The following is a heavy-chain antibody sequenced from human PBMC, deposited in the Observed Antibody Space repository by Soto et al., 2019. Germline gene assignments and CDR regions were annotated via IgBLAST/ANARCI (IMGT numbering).Heavy chain of an antibody. CDR1: GGSITSSNW. CDR2: IYHSGST. J-gene: IGHJ4*02. Sequence: QVQLQESGPGLVKPSGTLSLTCAVSGGSITSSNWWSGVRQPPGKGLEWVGEIYHSGSTKYNPSVTGRVTIEVDKSKNQFSLKLRSVTAADTAVYYCERVRKLSSSWYFDYWGQGTLVTVSS. V-gene: IGHV4-4*02. D-gene: IGHD6-13*01. CDR3: ERVRKLSSSWYFDY.